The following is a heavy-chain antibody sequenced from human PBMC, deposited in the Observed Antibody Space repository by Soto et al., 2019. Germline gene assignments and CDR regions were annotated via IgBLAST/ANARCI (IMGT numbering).Heavy chain of an antibody. Sequence: SETLSLTCTVSGGSISSGGYYWSWIRQHPGKGLEWIGYIYYSGSTYYNPSLKSRVTISVDTSKNQFSLKLSSVTAADTAVYYCARGAITMVRGVPYYYYGMDVWGQGTTVTVSS. J-gene: IGHJ6*02. V-gene: IGHV4-31*03. CDR1: GGSISSGGYY. CDR3: ARGAITMVRGVPYYYYGMDV. D-gene: IGHD3-10*01. CDR2: IYYSGST.